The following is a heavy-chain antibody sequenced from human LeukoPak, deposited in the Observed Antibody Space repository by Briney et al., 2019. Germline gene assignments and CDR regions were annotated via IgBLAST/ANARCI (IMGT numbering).Heavy chain of an antibody. CDR2: ISGSGGST. D-gene: IGHD6-19*01. J-gene: IGHJ4*02. Sequence: PGGSLRLSCAASGFTFSSYAMSWVRQAPGKGLEWVSAISGSGGSTYFADSVKGRFTISRDNSKNTLYLQMNSLRAEDTAVYYCAKDASYSSGWDLLDYWGQGTLVTVSS. V-gene: IGHV3-23*01. CDR3: AKDASYSSGWDLLDY. CDR1: GFTFSSYA.